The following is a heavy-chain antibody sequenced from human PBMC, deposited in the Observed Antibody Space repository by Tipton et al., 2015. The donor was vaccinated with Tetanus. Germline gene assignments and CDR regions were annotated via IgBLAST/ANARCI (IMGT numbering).Heavy chain of an antibody. CDR1: GYTFTGYY. J-gene: IGHJ3*02. Sequence: QSGAEVKKPGASVRVSCKASGYTFTGYYLHWVRQAPGQGLEWMGWINPNTGGTNYPQKFEGRVTMTTDTSISTASMDLTSLTSDDTAVYYCARGWKWLQLDAFGIWGQGTLVTVSS. V-gene: IGHV1-2*02. CDR3: ARGWKWLQLDAFGI. CDR2: INPNTGGT. D-gene: IGHD5-24*01.